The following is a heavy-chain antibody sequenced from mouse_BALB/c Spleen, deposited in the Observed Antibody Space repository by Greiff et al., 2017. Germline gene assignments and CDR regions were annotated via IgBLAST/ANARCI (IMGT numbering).Heavy chain of an antibody. CDR3: ARAYGNLYAMDY. CDR2: IDPANGNT. CDR1: GFNIKDNY. Sequence: VQLQQSGAELVKPGASVKLSCTASGFNIKDNYMHWVKQRPEQGLEWIGRIDPANGNTKYDPKFQGKATITADTSSNTAYLQLSSLTSEDTAVYYCARAYGNLYAMDYWGQGTSVTVSS. J-gene: IGHJ4*01. V-gene: IGHV14-3*02. D-gene: IGHD2-10*02.